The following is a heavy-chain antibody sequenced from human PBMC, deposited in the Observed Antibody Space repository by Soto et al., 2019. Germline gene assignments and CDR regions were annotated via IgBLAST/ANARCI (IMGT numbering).Heavy chain of an antibody. D-gene: IGHD6-19*01. CDR3: ARESEVAALDP. J-gene: IGHJ5*02. CDR1: GYTFTSYG. Sequence: QVQLVQSGAEVKKPGASVKVSCKASGYTFTSYGISWVRQAPGQGLEWMGWISAYNGNTNYAQKLQGRITITTDTSKRTAYMELRSLRSDDTAVYSYARESEVAALDPWGQGTLVTVSS. V-gene: IGHV1-18*01. CDR2: ISAYNGNT.